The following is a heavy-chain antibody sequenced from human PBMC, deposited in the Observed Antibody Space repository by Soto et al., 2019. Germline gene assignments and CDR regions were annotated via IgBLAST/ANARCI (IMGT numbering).Heavy chain of an antibody. D-gene: IGHD2-8*01. Sequence: ASVKVSCKASGFTFTSSAVQWVRQARGQRLEWIGWIVVGSGNTNYAQKFQERVTITRDMSTSTAYMELSSLRSEDTAVYYCAADSYCTNGVCYDADQFDYWGQGTLVTVSS. CDR2: IVVGSGNT. V-gene: IGHV1-58*01. CDR1: GFTFTSSA. CDR3: AADSYCTNGVCYDADQFDY. J-gene: IGHJ4*02.